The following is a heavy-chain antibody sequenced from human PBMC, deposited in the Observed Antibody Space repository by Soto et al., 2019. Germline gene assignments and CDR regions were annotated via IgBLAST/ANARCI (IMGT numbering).Heavy chain of an antibody. CDR3: ASVETQRYYYGMDV. J-gene: IGHJ6*02. D-gene: IGHD2-15*01. V-gene: IGHV1-69*13. CDR2: IIPIFGTA. CDR1: GGTFSCYA. Sequence: SVKVSCKASGGTFSCYAISWVRQAPGQGLEWMGGIIPIFGTANYAQKFQGRVTITADESTSTAYMELSSLRSEDTAVYYCASVETQRYYYGMDVWGQGTTVTVS.